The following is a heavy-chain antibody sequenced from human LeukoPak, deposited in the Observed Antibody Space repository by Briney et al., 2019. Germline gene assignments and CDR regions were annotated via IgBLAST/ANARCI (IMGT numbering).Heavy chain of an antibody. J-gene: IGHJ4*02. CDR3: ARENSNSWYLDY. V-gene: IGHV4-59*01. D-gene: IGHD6-13*01. CDR1: GGSISSDY. CDR2: MFYTGST. Sequence: PSETLSLTCSVSGGSISSDYWAWIRQPPGKGLDWIGYMFYTGSTNYNPSLKSRVTISVDTSKNQFSLKLSSVTAADTAVYYCARENSNSWYLDYWGQGTLVTVSS.